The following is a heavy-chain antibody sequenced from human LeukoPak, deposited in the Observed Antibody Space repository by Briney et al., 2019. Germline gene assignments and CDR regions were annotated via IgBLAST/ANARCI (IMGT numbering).Heavy chain of an antibody. V-gene: IGHV1-8*03. J-gene: IGHJ4*02. CDR2: MNPNSGNT. Sequence: ASVNVSCKASVGTFSSFAISWVRQAHGQGLEWMGWMNPNSGNTGYAQKFQGRVTITRNTSISTAYMELSSLRSEDTAVYYCAGVSWRVRGVSYYFDYWGQGTLVTVSS. CDR1: VGTFSSFA. D-gene: IGHD3-10*01. CDR3: AGVSWRVRGVSYYFDY.